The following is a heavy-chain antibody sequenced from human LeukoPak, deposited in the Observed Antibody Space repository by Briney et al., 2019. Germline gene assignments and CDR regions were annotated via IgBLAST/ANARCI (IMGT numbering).Heavy chain of an antibody. Sequence: GASVKVSCKASGGTFSSYAISWVRQAPGQGLEWMGGIIPIFGTANYAQKFQGRVTITTDESTSTAYMELSSLRSEDTAVYYCARYVAAAGSNWFDPWGQGTLVTVPS. J-gene: IGHJ5*02. V-gene: IGHV1-69*05. CDR2: IIPIFGTA. CDR1: GGTFSSYA. D-gene: IGHD6-13*01. CDR3: ARYVAAAGSNWFDP.